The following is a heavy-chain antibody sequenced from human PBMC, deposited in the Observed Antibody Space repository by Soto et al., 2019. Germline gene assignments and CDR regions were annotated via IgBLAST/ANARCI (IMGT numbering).Heavy chain of an antibody. CDR1: GDTFSGYS. V-gene: IGHV1-69*14. J-gene: IGHJ4*02. Sequence: QVQLVQSGAEVKKPGSSVKVSCKASGDTFSGYSISWVRQAPGQGLEWMGGIIPLFGTTNYAQRFQGRVTITADKSTSTVYMELSSLKSEDTAINYCARDLGSGYDPGDYWGQGTLVTVSS. CDR3: ARDLGSGYDPGDY. D-gene: IGHD5-12*01. CDR2: IIPLFGTT.